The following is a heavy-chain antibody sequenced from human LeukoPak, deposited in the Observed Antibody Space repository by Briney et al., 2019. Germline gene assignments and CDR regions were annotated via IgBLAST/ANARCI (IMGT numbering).Heavy chain of an antibody. CDR3: ARPITYYYDSSGYYYGSAFDI. Sequence: GESLKISCKGYGYSFTSYWIGWVCQMLGKGLEWMGIIYPGDSATRYSPSFQGQVTISADKSISTAYLQWSSLKASDTAMYYCARPITYYYDSSGYYYGSAFDIWGQGTMVTVSS. CDR2: IYPGDSAT. D-gene: IGHD3-22*01. V-gene: IGHV5-51*01. J-gene: IGHJ3*02. CDR1: GYSFTSYW.